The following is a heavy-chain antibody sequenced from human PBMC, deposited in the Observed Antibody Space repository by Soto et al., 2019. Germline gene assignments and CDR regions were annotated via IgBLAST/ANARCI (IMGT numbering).Heavy chain of an antibody. CDR2: IYYSGRT. J-gene: IGHJ3*01. V-gene: IGHV4-59*01. CDR1: SGSIINYY. D-gene: IGHD4-17*01. Sequence: QVQLQESGPGLVKPSETLSLTCTVSSGSIINYYWSWIRQPPGKGLEWIGFIYYSGRTNYNSFLKSRVTMSVDMSRQQLSLILHSATAADTAVYYCASRLTMATTTGDACGLWGQGTVVTVSS. CDR3: ASRLTMATTTGDACGL.